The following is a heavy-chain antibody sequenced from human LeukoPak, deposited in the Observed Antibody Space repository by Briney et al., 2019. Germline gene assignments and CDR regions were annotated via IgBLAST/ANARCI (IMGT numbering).Heavy chain of an antibody. Sequence: SGPTLVKPTQTLTLTCTFSGFSLSTSGVGVGWIRQPPGKALEWLALIYSDDDRRYSPSLKSRLTITKDTSKNQVVLTMTNMDPVDTATYYCAHRRGSYHYFDYWGQGTLVTVSS. J-gene: IGHJ4*02. CDR3: AHRRGSYHYFDY. V-gene: IGHV2-5*02. CDR2: IYSDDDR. D-gene: IGHD1-26*01. CDR1: GFSLSTSGVG.